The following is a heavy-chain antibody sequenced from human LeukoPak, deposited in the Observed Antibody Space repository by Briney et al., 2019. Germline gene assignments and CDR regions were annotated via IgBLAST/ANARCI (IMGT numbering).Heavy chain of an antibody. V-gene: IGHV4-39*01. CDR3: AHFKGGSFDF. J-gene: IGHJ3*01. D-gene: IGHD1-26*01. CDR2: IYYSGNT. Sequence: SETLSLTCTVSGGSISSSNYYWGWIRQPPGKGLEWIGSIYYSGNTYYNPSLKSRVTISVDTSKNQFSLKLTSVTAADTAAYYCAHFKGGSFDFWGQGTMVTVSS. CDR1: GGSISSSNYY.